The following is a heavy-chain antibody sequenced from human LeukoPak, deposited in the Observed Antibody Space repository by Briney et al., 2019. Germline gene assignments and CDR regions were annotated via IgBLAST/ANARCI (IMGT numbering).Heavy chain of an antibody. CDR3: VRVRGSSYFDY. Sequence: GGSLRLSCAASGFTFSSYWMSWVRQAPGRGLEWVANIKQDGSEKYYVDSVKGRFTISRDNAKNSLYLQMNSLRAEDTAVYYCVRVRGSSYFDYWGQGTLVTVSS. J-gene: IGHJ4*02. CDR2: IKQDGSEK. V-gene: IGHV3-7*01. CDR1: GFTFSSYW. D-gene: IGHD6-6*01.